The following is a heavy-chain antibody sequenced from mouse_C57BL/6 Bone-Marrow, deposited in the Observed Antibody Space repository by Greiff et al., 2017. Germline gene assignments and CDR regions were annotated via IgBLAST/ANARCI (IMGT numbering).Heavy chain of an antibody. CDR2: ISSGGDYI. V-gene: IGHV5-9-1*02. CDR1: GFTFSSYA. CDR3: TRVLGPLYAMDD. Sequence: EVKLMESGEGLVKPGGSLKLSCAASGFTFSSYAMSWVRQTPEKRLEWVAYISSGGDYIYYADTVKGRFTISRANARNTLYLQMSSLKSEDTAMYYCTRVLGPLYAMDDWGQGTSVTVSS. D-gene: IGHD4-1*01. J-gene: IGHJ4*01.